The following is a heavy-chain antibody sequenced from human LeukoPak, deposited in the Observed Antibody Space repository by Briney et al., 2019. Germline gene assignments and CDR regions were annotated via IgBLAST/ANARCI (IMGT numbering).Heavy chain of an antibody. V-gene: IGHV4-4*07. Sequence: PSETLSLTCTVSNGSISIYYWSWVRQPAGKGLEWIGRISASGSTNYNPSLKSRVTMSLDTSKNQLSLNPSSVTAADTAVYYCAREITVTRPFDYWGPGTLVTVSS. CDR3: AREITVTRPFDY. CDR1: NGSISIYY. J-gene: IGHJ4*02. CDR2: ISASGST. D-gene: IGHD4-17*01.